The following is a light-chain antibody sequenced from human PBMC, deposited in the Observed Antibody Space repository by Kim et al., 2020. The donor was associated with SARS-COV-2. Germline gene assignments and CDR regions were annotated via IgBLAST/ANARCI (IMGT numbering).Light chain of an antibody. V-gene: IGKV1-16*01. CDR1: QDISHF. CDR3: QQYKTYPIT. CDR2: AAS. Sequence: DIQMTQSPSSLSASVGDRVTITCRASQDISHFLAWFQHKPGEAPQSLIYAASNLQSGVPSRLSGSGSGTDFTLIISSLQPEDFATYYCQQYKTYPITFGQGTRLEIK. J-gene: IGKJ5*01.